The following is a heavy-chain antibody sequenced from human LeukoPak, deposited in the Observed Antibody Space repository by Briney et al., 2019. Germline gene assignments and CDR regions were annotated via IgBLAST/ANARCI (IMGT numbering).Heavy chain of an antibody. CDR3: TGVGQPRYYYYYYMDV. J-gene: IGHJ6*03. Sequence: PGGSLRLSCAASGFTFSNYGMSWVRQAPGKGLEWVSSISGSGDSTYYADSVKGRYTISRDNSKNTLYLQMNSLKTEDTAVYYCTGVGQPRYYYYYYMDVWGKGTTVTISS. D-gene: IGHD1-14*01. CDR2: ISGSGDST. CDR1: GFTFSNYG. V-gene: IGHV3-23*01.